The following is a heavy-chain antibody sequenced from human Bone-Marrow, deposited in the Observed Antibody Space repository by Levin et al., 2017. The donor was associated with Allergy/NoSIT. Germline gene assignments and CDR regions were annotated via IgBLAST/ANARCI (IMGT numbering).Heavy chain of an antibody. D-gene: IGHD3-16*01. Sequence: GESLKISCAASGFTFRSFDMHWVRQPTGKSLEWVSTITTSGDTYYPGSVKGRFTISRENAKNSLYLEMNTLRDGDTAVYYCTRFGGITSSYFYYGMDAWGQGTTVTVAS. J-gene: IGHJ6*02. CDR1: GFTFRSFD. CDR2: ITTSGDT. V-gene: IGHV3-13*01. CDR3: TRFGGITSSYFYYGMDA.